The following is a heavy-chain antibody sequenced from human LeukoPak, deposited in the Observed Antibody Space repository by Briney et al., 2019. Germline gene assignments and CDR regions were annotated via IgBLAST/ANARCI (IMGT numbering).Heavy chain of an antibody. CDR1: GFTFSSDG. CDR2: IRYDGSNK. V-gene: IGHV3-30*02. CDR3: AKDHTYGYIY. Sequence: GGSLRLSCAASGFTFSSDGMHWVRQAPGKGLEWVAFIRYDGSNKYYADSVKGRFTISRDNSKNTLYLQMNTLRAEDTAVYFCAKDHTYGYIYWGQGTLVTVSS. D-gene: IGHD5-18*01. J-gene: IGHJ4*02.